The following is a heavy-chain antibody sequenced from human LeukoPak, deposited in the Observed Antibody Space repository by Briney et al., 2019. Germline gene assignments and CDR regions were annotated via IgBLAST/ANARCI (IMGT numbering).Heavy chain of an antibody. CDR2: IIPIFGTA. Sequence: SVKVSCKASGYTFTSNYIHWVRQAPGQGLEWMGGIIPIFGTANYAQKFQGRVTITADESTSTAYMELSSLRSEDTAVYYCARMYSSGQNWFDPWGQGTLVTVSS. CDR3: ARMYSSGQNWFDP. D-gene: IGHD6-19*01. J-gene: IGHJ5*02. V-gene: IGHV1-69*13. CDR1: GYTFTSNY.